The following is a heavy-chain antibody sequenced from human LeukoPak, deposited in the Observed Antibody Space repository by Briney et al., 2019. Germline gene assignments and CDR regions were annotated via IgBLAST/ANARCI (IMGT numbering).Heavy chain of an antibody. CDR2: ISGSGGST. D-gene: IGHD3-9*01. Sequence: GGSLRLSCAASGFTFSSYGISWVRQAPGKGLKWVSAISGSGGSTYYADSVKGRFTISRDNSKNTLYLQMNSLRAEDTAFYYCAKATYDILTGYALYNWFDPWGQGTLVTVSS. CDR3: AKATYDILTGYALYNWFDP. V-gene: IGHV3-23*01. CDR1: GFTFSSYG. J-gene: IGHJ5*02.